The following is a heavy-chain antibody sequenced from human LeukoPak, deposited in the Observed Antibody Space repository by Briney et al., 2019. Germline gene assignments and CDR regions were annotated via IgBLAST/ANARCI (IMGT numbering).Heavy chain of an antibody. J-gene: IGHJ4*02. V-gene: IGHV3-7*01. Sequence: GGSLRLSCAASGFTFSSYWMSWVRQAPGKGLEWVANIKQYGSEKYYVDSVQGRFTISRDNAKNSLYLQMNSLRAEDTAVYYCARRHSSTSCYKVCYFDYWGQGTLVTVSS. CDR2: IKQYGSEK. CDR1: GFTFSSYW. D-gene: IGHD2-2*02. CDR3: ARRHSSTSCYKVCYFDY.